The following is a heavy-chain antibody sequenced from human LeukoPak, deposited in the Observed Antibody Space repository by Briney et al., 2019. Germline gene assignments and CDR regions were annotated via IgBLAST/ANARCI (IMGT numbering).Heavy chain of an antibody. J-gene: IGHJ4*02. CDR3: AREGSSGYYDLAGFDY. CDR2: ITGSGDTI. D-gene: IGHD3-22*01. V-gene: IGHV3-48*03. CDR1: GFTFSSYE. Sequence: GGSLRLSCAASGFTFSSYEMNWVRQAPGKGLEWISYITGSGDTIYYADSVKGRFTISRDNAKNSLYLQMNSLRAEDTAVYYCAREGSSGYYDLAGFDYWGQGTLVTVSS.